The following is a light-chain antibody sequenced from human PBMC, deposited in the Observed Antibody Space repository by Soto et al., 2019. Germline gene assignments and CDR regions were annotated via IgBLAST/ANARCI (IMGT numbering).Light chain of an antibody. CDR1: RDITDY. V-gene: IGKV1-27*01. Sequence: DIQMTQSPSSLSASVGDRVTITCRASRDITDYLAWYQQKPGQVPKLLIYAASTLKSRVPSRFTASGSGTDFTLTITGLQPEDFATYYCQNYNSAPWTFGQGTKVVF. CDR3: QNYNSAPWT. J-gene: IGKJ1*01. CDR2: AAS.